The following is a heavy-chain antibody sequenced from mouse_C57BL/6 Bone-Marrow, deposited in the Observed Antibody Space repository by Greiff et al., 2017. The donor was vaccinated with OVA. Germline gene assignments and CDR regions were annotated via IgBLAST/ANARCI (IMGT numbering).Heavy chain of an antibody. D-gene: IGHD1-1*01. J-gene: IGHJ4*01. V-gene: IGHV1-52*01. CDR1: GYTFTSYW. CDR3: ARCTTVVAPYYAMDY. CDR2: IDPSDSET. Sequence: QVQLKQPGAELVRPGSSVKLSCKASGYTFTSYWMHWVKQRPIQGLEWIGNIDPSDSETHYNQKFKDKATLTVDKSSSTAYMQLSSLTSEDSAVYYCARCTTVVAPYYAMDYWGQGTSVTVSS.